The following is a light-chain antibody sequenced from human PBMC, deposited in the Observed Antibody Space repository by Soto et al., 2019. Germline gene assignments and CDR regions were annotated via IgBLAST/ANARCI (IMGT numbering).Light chain of an antibody. V-gene: IGLV2-14*01. CDR3: SSYTSTTPVV. Sequence: QSALTQPASVSGSPGQSIIISCTGTSSDVGGWNFVSWYQHHPDKAPKLMIYEVTKRPSGVSNRFSGSKSGNTASLTISGLQAEDEADYYCSSYTSTTPVVFGGGTKVTVL. J-gene: IGLJ2*01. CDR2: EVT. CDR1: SSDVGGWNF.